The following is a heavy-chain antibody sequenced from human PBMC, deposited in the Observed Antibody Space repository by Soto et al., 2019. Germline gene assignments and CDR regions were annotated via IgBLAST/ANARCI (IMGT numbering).Heavy chain of an antibody. CDR2: ISRSGDST. J-gene: IGHJ4*02. Sequence: QVQLVQSGAEVKKPGASVKVSCKASAYTLINYYIHWVRQAPGQGLEWMGIISRSGDSTTYAQKSQGRVTVTRATSTSTVYMGMSGLRSEDTAVYCCVTKHPNTNHKPGFDSWGQGTLVTVSS. D-gene: IGHD2-2*01. CDR3: VTKHPNTNHKPGFDS. CDR1: AYTLINYY. V-gene: IGHV1-46*01.